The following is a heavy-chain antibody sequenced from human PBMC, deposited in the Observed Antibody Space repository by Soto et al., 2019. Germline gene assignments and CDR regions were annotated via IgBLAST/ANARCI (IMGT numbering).Heavy chain of an antibody. V-gene: IGHV1-24*01. D-gene: IGHD6-13*01. J-gene: IGHJ6*02. CDR1: GYTLTGFS. CDR2: FDPEDGET. Sequence: ASVKVSCKVSGYTLTGFSRHWVRQAPGKGLEWMGGFDPEDGETSYAQKFQGRVTMTRDTSTSTVYMELSSLRSEDTAVYYCAYPAATYYGMDVWGQGTTVTVSS. CDR3: AYPAATYYGMDV.